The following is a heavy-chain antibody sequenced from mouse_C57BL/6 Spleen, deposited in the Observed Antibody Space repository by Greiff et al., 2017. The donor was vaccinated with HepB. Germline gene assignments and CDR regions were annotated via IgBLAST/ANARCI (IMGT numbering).Heavy chain of an antibody. V-gene: IGHV1-50*01. CDR2: IDPSDSYT. CDR3: ARSGKGDY. CDR1: GYTFTSYW. Sequence: QVQLQQPGAELVKPGASVKLSCKASGYTFTSYWMQWVKQRPEQGLEWIGEIDPSDSYTNYNQKFKGKATLTVDTSSSTAYMQLSSLTAEDSAVYYCARSGKGDYWGQGTTLTVSS. J-gene: IGHJ2*01. D-gene: IGHD3-1*01.